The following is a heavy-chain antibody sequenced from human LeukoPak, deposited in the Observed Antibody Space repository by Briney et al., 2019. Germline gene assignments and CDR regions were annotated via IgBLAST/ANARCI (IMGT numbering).Heavy chain of an antibody. CDR1: GGSISSYY. V-gene: IGHV4-59*01. D-gene: IGHD2-2*01. J-gene: IGHJ5*02. Sequence: SETLPLTCTVSGGSISSYYWSWIRQPPGKGLEWIGYIYYSGSTSYNPSLKSRVTISVDTSKNQFSLKLSSVTAADTAVYYCARGLAVVVGYLWFDPWGQGTLVTVSS. CDR2: IYYSGST. CDR3: ARGLAVVVGYLWFDP.